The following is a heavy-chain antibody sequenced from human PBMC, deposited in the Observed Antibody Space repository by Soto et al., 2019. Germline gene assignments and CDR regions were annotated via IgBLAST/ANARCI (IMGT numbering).Heavy chain of an antibody. CDR2: ISYDGSNK. V-gene: IGHV3-30*18. Sequence: QVQLVESGGGVVQPGRSLRLSCAASGFTFSSYGMHWVRQAPGKGLEWVAVISYDGSNKYYADSVKGRFTISRDNSKNTLYLQMNSLRGEDTAVYYCAKAPSQDYAFDSWGQGTMVTVSS. D-gene: IGHD2-15*01. CDR1: GFTFSSYG. J-gene: IGHJ3*02. CDR3: AKAPSQDYAFDS.